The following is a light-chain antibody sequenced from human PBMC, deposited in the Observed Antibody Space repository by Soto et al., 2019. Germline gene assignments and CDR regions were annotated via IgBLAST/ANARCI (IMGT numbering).Light chain of an antibody. Sequence: EIVLTHSPATLSSFPGDRVTLYCRASQAVNTRLAWYQHKPGQAPSLLIYLTSNMDDGIPARVSGTAAGTDFTLNICDGQPEDVAVYYCHQRQSWPRTFGQGTKVDIK. V-gene: IGKV3D-11*01. J-gene: IGKJ1*01. CDR3: HQRQSWPRT. CDR1: QAVNTR. CDR2: LTS.